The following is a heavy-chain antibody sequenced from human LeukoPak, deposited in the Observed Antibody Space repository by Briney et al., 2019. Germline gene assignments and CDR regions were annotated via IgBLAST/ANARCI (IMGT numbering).Heavy chain of an antibody. CDR3: AKEWEAYCGGDCYSAFDY. Sequence: GGSLRLSCAASGFTFSSYAMHWVRQAPGKGLEWVAVISYDGSNKYYADSVKGRFTISRDNSKNMLYLQMNSLRAEDTAVYYCAKEWEAYCGGDCYSAFDYWGQGTLVTVSS. D-gene: IGHD2-21*01. J-gene: IGHJ4*02. V-gene: IGHV3-30-3*01. CDR2: ISYDGSNK. CDR1: GFTFSSYA.